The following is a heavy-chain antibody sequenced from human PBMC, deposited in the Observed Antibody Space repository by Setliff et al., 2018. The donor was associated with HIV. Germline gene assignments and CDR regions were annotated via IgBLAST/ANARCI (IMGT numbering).Heavy chain of an antibody. J-gene: IGHJ5*02. CDR1: GGSISSGSYY. CDR3: ARVGGYGPGGWFDP. Sequence: PSETLSLTCTVSGGSISSGSYYWGWIRQPPGQWLEWIGNIHHSGSRYSNPSLKSRVTISVDTSKNQFSLKPTSVAAADTAVYYCARVGGYGPGGWFDPWGQGSLATVSS. V-gene: IGHV4-39*07. CDR2: IHHSGSR. D-gene: IGHD2-8*02.